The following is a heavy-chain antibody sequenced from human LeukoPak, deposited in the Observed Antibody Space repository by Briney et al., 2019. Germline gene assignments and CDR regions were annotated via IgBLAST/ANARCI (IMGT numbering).Heavy chain of an antibody. V-gene: IGHV1-69*05. CDR2: IIPIFGTA. D-gene: IGHD1-14*01. CDR1: GGTFSSYA. Sequence: GASVKVSCKASGGTFSSYAISWVRQAPGQGLEWMGGIIPIFGTANYAQKFQGRVTMTRDTSISTAYMELSRLRSDDTAVYYCARLRNRFMALDYWGQGTLVTVSS. J-gene: IGHJ4*02. CDR3: ARLRNRFMALDY.